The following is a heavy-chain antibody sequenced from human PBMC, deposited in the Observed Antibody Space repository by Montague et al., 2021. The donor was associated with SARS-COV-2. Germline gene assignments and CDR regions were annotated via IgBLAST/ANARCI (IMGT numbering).Heavy chain of an antibody. V-gene: IGHV3-74*01. J-gene: IGHJ4*02. Sequence: FRRLSCSASGFTFRSYWMHWVRQVPGRGLVWVSRIRPDGTSTHYAASVKGRFIISRDNAKNTLSLEMTNLRVDDTAIYFCVRPLWFGDSDYYFESWGQGTLVSVSS. CDR2: IRPDGTST. CDR1: GFTFRSYW. D-gene: IGHD3-10*01. CDR3: VRPLWFGDSDYYFES.